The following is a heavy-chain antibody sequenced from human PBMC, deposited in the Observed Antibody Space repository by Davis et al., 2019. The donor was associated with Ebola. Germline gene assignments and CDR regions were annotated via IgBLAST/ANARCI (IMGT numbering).Heavy chain of an antibody. Sequence: PSETLSLTCTVSGGSISSYYWSWIRQPPGKGLEWIGYIYYSGSTNYNPSLKSRVTISVDTSKNQFSLKLSSVTAADTAVYYCARYRNDFWSAENWYFDLWGRGTLVTVSS. J-gene: IGHJ2*01. CDR3: ARYRNDFWSAENWYFDL. V-gene: IGHV4-59*01. CDR1: GGSISSYY. CDR2: IYYSGST. D-gene: IGHD3-3*01.